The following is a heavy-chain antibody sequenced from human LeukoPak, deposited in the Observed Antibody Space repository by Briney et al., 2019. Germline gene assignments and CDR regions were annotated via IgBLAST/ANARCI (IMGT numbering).Heavy chain of an antibody. CDR1: GGSISSYY. D-gene: IGHD2-21*02. Sequence: PSETLSLTCTVSGGSISSYYWSWIRQPPGKGLEWIGYIYYSGSTNYNPSLKSRVTISVDTSKNQFSLKLSSVTAADTAVYYCASSDCGGDCYSTDYYYYGMDVWGQGTTVTVSS. CDR3: ASSDCGGDCYSTDYYYYGMDV. V-gene: IGHV4-59*01. CDR2: IYYSGST. J-gene: IGHJ6*02.